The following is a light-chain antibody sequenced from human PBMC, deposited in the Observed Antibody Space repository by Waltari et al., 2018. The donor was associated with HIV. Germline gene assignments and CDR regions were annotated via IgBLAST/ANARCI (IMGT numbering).Light chain of an antibody. CDR3: AAWDDSLHGYV. CDR1: SPNIGSHP. V-gene: IGLV1-44*01. J-gene: IGLJ1*01. CDR2: SNN. Sequence: QSVLTQPPSASGTPGQRVTSSCSGSSPNIGSHPTNWSRQLPGTAPKLLIYSNNQWPSGVPDRFSGSKSGTSASLAISGLQSEDEADYYCAAWDDSLHGYVFGTGTKVTVV.